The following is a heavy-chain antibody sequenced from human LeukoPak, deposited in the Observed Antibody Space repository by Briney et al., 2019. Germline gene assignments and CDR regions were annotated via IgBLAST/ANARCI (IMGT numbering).Heavy chain of an antibody. CDR2: IKGSGSYA. V-gene: IGHV3-23*01. Sequence: GGSLRLSCVGSGFTFGNYAMTWVRLTPGKGLEWVSSIKGSGSYAMYADSVSGRFTTSRDNSRNTIFLQMTSLRAEDTAIYYCGRDPNGDYIGAFEFWGLGTLVSVSS. D-gene: IGHD4-17*01. J-gene: IGHJ3*01. CDR1: GFTFGNYA. CDR3: GRDPNGDYIGAFEF.